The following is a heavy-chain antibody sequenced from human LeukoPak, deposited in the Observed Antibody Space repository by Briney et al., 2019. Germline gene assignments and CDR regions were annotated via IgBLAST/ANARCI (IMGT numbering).Heavy chain of an antibody. CDR1: GFTFSNYW. CDR3: ARDRRVGATWSVGAFDI. J-gene: IGHJ3*02. V-gene: IGHV3-74*01. D-gene: IGHD1-26*01. CDR2: LKSDGSYT. Sequence: PGGSLRLSCAASGFTFSNYWMHWVRQAPGKGLVWVSRLKSDGSYTAYADSVKGRFTISRDNTRNTLYLQMNSLSAEDTAIYYCARDRRVGATWSVGAFDIWGQGTTVTVSS.